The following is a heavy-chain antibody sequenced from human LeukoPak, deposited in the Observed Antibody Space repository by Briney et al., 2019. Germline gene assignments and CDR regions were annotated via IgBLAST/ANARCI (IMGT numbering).Heavy chain of an antibody. D-gene: IGHD1-1*01. CDR2: IKQDGSEK. V-gene: IGHV3-7*01. CDR3: AREPANWNDASHFDY. CDR1: GFTFSSYW. Sequence: GGSLRLSCAASGFTFSSYWVSWVRQAPGKGLEWVANIKQDGSEKYYVDSVKGRFTISRDNAKNSLYLQMNSLRAEDTAVYYCAREPANWNDASHFDYWGQGTLVTVSS. J-gene: IGHJ4*02.